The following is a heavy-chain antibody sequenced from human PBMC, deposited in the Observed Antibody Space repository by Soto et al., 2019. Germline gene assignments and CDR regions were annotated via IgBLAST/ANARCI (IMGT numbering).Heavy chain of an antibody. J-gene: IGHJ6*03. CDR1: GGSISSYY. V-gene: IGHV4-59*08. Sequence: SETLSLTCTVSGGSISSYYWSWIRQPPGKGLEWIGYIYYSGSTNYDPSLKSRVTISVDTSKNQFSLKLSSVTAADTAVYYCARRGYDFWSGDYYYYYMDVWGKGTTVTVSS. CDR3: ARRGYDFWSGDYYYYYMDV. D-gene: IGHD3-3*01. CDR2: IYYSGST.